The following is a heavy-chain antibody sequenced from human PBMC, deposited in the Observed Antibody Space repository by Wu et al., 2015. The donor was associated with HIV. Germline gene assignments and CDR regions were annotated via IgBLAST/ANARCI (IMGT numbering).Heavy chain of an antibody. Sequence: QVQLVQSGAEVKKPGSSVKVSCKASGGTFSSYAISWVRQAPGQGLEWMGGIIPIFGTANYAQKFQGRVTITADESTSTAYMELSSLRSEDTAVYYCARSYPSIAARPGTPGVGSAGGWFDPWGQGTLVTVSS. J-gene: IGHJ5*02. CDR3: ARSYPSIAARPGTPGVGSAGGWFDP. D-gene: IGHD6-6*01. V-gene: IGHV1-69*12. CDR1: GGTFSSYA. CDR2: IIPIFGTA.